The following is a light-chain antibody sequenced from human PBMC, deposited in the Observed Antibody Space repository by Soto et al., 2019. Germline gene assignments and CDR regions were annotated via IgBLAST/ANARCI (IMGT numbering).Light chain of an antibody. CDR1: SSDVGYYDY. J-gene: IGLJ2*01. Sequence: QSALTQPPSASGFPGQSVTISCTGTSSDVGYYDYVSWYQQHPGKAPKLVIYEVTKRPSGVPDRVSASKSGNTASLTVSGLRAEDEADYYCSSYAGGNNFVFGRGTQLTVL. CDR3: SSYAGGNNFV. CDR2: EVT. V-gene: IGLV2-8*01.